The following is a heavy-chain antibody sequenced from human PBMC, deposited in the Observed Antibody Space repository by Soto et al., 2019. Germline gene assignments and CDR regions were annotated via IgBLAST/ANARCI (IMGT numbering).Heavy chain of an antibody. CDR1: GGSIISGGYY. J-gene: IGHJ4*02. Sequence: SETLSLTCTVSGGSIISGGYYWIWIRQHPGKGLEWIGYIYYSGSTYYNPSLKSRVTISVDTSKNQFSLKLSSVTAADTAVYYCATLTTVTTFDDWGQGTLVTVSS. CDR2: IYYSGST. D-gene: IGHD4-17*01. CDR3: ATLTTVTTFDD. V-gene: IGHV4-31*03.